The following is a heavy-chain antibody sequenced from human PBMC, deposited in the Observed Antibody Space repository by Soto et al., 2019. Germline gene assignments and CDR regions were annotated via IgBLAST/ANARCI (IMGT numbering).Heavy chain of an antibody. Sequence: PGGSLTLSCAASGFTFSNYAMSWVRQAPGKGLEWVSAISGSGGSTYYADSVKGRFTISRDNSKNTLYLQMNSLRAEDTAVYYCATRGQYCSSTSCSPTIDYWGQGTLVTVS. CDR2: ISGSGGST. CDR3: ATRGQYCSSTSCSPTIDY. V-gene: IGHV3-23*01. J-gene: IGHJ4*02. D-gene: IGHD2-2*01. CDR1: GFTFSNYA.